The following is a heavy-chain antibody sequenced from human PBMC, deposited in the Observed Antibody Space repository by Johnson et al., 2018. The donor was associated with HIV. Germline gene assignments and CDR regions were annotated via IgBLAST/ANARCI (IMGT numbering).Heavy chain of an antibody. V-gene: IGHV3-66*02. CDR2: IFSVGDV. CDR1: GITVGTNY. J-gene: IGHJ3*02. CDR3: ARDPAYCGGDWCGAFDI. D-gene: IGHD2-21*02. Sequence: VLLVESGGGLVQPGGSLRLSCAASGITVGTNYMSWVRQAPGKGLEWVSVIFSVGDVYYADSVKGRFTISRDNSKNTLYLQMSSLRAEDTAVYYCARDPAYCGGDWCGAFDIWGQGTMVTVSS.